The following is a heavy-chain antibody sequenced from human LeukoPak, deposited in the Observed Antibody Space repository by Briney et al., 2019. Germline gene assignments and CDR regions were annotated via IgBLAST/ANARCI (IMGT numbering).Heavy chain of an antibody. J-gene: IGHJ6*02. D-gene: IGHD3-10*01. CDR3: ARDYSSGIFYGMDV. CDR2: ITGSSTYI. Sequence: PGGSLRLSCAASGFPFNDYILNWVRQAPGKGLEWVSSITGSSTYIYYSDSVRGRFTISRDNAKNSLYLQMNSLRAEDTAVYYCARDYSSGIFYGMDVWGPGTTVTVSS. CDR1: GFPFNDYI. V-gene: IGHV3-21*01.